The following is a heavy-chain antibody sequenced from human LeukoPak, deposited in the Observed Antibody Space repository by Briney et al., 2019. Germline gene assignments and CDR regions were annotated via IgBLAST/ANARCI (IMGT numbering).Heavy chain of an antibody. J-gene: IGHJ4*02. CDR2: IYSDNT. Sequence: GGSLRLSCTVSGFTVSTNSMSWVRQAPGKGLEWVSFIYSDNTHYSDSVKGRFTISRDNSKNTLFLQMNSLRAEDTAVYYCAKEYFFDYWGQGTLVTVSS. CDR3: AKEYFFDY. CDR1: GFTVSTNS. D-gene: IGHD3-10*01. V-gene: IGHV3-53*01.